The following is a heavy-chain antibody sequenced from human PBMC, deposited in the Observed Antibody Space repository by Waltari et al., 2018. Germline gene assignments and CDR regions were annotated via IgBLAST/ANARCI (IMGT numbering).Heavy chain of an antibody. D-gene: IGHD6-19*01. J-gene: IGHJ4*02. CDR3: ARDQQWLLRY. CDR1: GGSISSSSYY. Sequence: QLQLQESGPGLVKPSETLSLTCTVSGGSISSSSYYWGWIRQPPGKGLEWIGSIYSSGSTDYNPSLKSRVTISVDTSKNQFSLKLSSVTAADTAVYYCARDQQWLLRYWGQGTLVTVSS. V-gene: IGHV4-39*07. CDR2: IYSSGST.